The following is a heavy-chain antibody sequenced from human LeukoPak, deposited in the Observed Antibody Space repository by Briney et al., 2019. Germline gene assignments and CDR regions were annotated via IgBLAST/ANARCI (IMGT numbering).Heavy chain of an antibody. Sequence: ASVKVSCKASGYTFNSYYMHWVRQAPGQGLEWMGIINPSGGSTSYAQKFQGRVTMTRDTSTSTVYMELSSLRSEDTAVYYCARDESPTVTNQVFDYWGQGTLVTVSS. V-gene: IGHV1-46*02. CDR1: GYTFNSYY. D-gene: IGHD4-17*01. CDR2: INPSGGST. J-gene: IGHJ4*02. CDR3: ARDESPTVTNQVFDY.